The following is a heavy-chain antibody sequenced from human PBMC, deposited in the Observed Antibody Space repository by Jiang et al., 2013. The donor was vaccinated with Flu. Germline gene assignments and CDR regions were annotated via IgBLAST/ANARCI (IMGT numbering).Heavy chain of an antibody. CDR1: GYSINSGGYY. J-gene: IGHJ4*02. Sequence: LLKPSETLSLTCTVSGYSINSGGYYWGWIRQPPGKTLEWIGSIYYSGSTYYNPSLKSRVTMSVDTSKNQFSLRLTSVTAADTAVYFCARAQKYSGFELPYFDYWGQGTLVTVSS. V-gene: IGHV4-39*07. CDR2: IYYSGST. D-gene: IGHD5-12*01. CDR3: ARAQKYSGFELPYFDY.